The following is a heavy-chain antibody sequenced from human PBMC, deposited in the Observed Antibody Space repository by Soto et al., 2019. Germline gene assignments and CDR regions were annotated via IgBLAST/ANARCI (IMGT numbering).Heavy chain of an antibody. J-gene: IGHJ4*02. CDR2: TYYRSKWYN. CDR3: ARDAAGVIRAVALKSWLDY. V-gene: IGHV6-1*01. D-gene: IGHD6-19*01. CDR1: GDSVSSNSAA. Sequence: QSQTLSLTCAISGDSVSSNSAAWNWIRQSPSRGLEWLGRTYYRSKWYNDYAVSVKSRITINPDTSKNKFSQQLNPLTPEDTAVYYCARDAAGVIRAVALKSWLDYWGQGTLVTVSS.